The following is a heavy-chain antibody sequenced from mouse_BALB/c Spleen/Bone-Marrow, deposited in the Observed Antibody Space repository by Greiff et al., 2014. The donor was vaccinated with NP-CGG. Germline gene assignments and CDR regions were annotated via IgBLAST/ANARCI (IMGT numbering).Heavy chain of an antibody. Sequence: QVHVKQSGPGLVAPSQSPSITCTVSGFSLTNYGVHWVRQPPGKSLEWLGVIRADGSTNYNSALMSRLSISKDNSKSQVFFKMNSLQTDDTAMYYCARITTATGAMDYWGQGTSVTVSS. V-gene: IGHV2-9*02. CDR1: GFSLTNYG. J-gene: IGHJ4*01. D-gene: IGHD1-2*01. CDR3: ARITTATGAMDY. CDR2: IRADGST.